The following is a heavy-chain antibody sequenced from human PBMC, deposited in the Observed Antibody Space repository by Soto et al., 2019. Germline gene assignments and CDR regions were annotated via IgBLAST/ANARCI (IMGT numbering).Heavy chain of an antibody. Sequence: LSLTCGVSGGSFGSSAYYWGWIRQAPGKGLEWIGSINYSGSTYYNPSLKSRVTISVDTSRNQFSLKLSSVTAADTALYYCSRRAPEGFDPRGQGTLVTVSS. J-gene: IGHJ5*02. CDR2: INYSGST. V-gene: IGHV4-39*01. CDR1: GGSFGSSAYY. CDR3: SRRAPEGFDP.